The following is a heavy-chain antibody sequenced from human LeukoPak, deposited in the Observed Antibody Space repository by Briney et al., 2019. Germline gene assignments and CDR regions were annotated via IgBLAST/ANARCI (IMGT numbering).Heavy chain of an antibody. J-gene: IGHJ3*02. Sequence: SETLPLTCTVSGGSISSGSYYWSWIRQPAGKGLEWIGRIYTSGSTNYNPSLKSRVTISVDTSKNQFSLKLSSVTAADTAVYYCARSRHIQDDAFDIWGQGTMVTVSS. CDR1: GGSISSGSYY. CDR2: IYTSGST. CDR3: ARSRHIQDDAFDI. V-gene: IGHV4-61*02.